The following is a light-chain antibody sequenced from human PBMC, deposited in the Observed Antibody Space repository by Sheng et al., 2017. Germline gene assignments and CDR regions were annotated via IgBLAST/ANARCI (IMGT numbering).Light chain of an antibody. CDR2: DAS. CDR1: QVINTD. J-gene: IGKJ2*01. CDR3: QQFNSYPRT. V-gene: IGKV1-13*02. Sequence: AIQLTQSPSSLSASVGDRVTITCRTSQVINTDLAWYQQKPGKAPNLLIYDASILEIGVPSRFSGSGSGTEFSLTISSLQAEDFATYFCQQFNSYPRTFGLGDPAGDQT.